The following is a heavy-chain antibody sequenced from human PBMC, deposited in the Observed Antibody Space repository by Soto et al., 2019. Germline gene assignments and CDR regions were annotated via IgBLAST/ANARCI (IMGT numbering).Heavy chain of an antibody. CDR2: ISSSSSYI. CDR3: ARAPKGNFDY. Sequence: EVQLVESGGGLVKPGGSLRLSCAASGFTFSSYSMNWVRQAPGKGLEWVSSISSSSSYIYYADSVKGRFTISRDNAKNSLYLQMNSLRAEDTAVSYCARAPKGNFDYWGQGTLVTVSS. J-gene: IGHJ4*02. V-gene: IGHV3-21*01. CDR1: GFTFSSYS.